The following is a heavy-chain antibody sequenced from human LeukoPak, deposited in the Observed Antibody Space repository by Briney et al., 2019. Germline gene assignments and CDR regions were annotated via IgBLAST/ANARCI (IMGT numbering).Heavy chain of an antibody. J-gene: IGHJ5*02. V-gene: IGHV4-59*01. Sequence: SETLSLTCTVSGGSISSYYWSWIRQPPGKGLEWIGYIYYSGSTNYTPSLKSRVTISVDTSKNQFSLKLSSVTAADTAVYYCARAQAYCGGDCYSRWFDPWGQGTLVTVSS. CDR1: GGSISSYY. D-gene: IGHD2-21*02. CDR2: IYYSGST. CDR3: ARAQAYCGGDCYSRWFDP.